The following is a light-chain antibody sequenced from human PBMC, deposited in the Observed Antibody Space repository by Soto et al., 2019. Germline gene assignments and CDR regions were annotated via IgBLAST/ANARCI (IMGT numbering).Light chain of an antibody. V-gene: IGKV1-39*01. CDR2: AAS. J-gene: IGKJ1*01. CDR1: QSISIY. CDR3: QQSYITPWT. Sequence: DIQMTQSPSSLSASVGDRVIIICRASQSISIYLNWYQHKPGRAPKLLIYAASSLQSGVPSRFSGSGSGTDFTLTISSLQPEDFATYYCQQSYITPWTFGRGTKVDIK.